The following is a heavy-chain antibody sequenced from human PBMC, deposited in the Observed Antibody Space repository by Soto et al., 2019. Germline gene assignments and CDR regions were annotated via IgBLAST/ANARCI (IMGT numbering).Heavy chain of an antibody. CDR2: ISDTGGST. V-gene: IGHV3-64D*06. CDR1: GFTFNKYA. CDR3: VKGSRGEHRYYYNGVDV. J-gene: IGHJ6*02. D-gene: IGHD3-16*01. Sequence: GGSLRLSCSASGFTFNKYAMHWVRQAPGTGLEYVSGISDTGGSTFNADSVRGRFSISRDNSRETLFLQMSSLRAEDTAVYYCVKGSRGEHRYYYNGVDVWGQGTTVTVSS.